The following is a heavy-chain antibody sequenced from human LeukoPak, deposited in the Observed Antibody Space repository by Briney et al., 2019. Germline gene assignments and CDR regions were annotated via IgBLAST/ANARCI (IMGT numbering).Heavy chain of an antibody. V-gene: IGHV3-30-3*01. CDR1: GFTFSSYA. J-gene: IGHJ4*02. CDR3: ARSEEKPVTSEITMIVVVITPNFDY. D-gene: IGHD3-22*01. CDR2: ISYDGSNK. Sequence: GRSLSLSCAASGFTFSSYAMHWVRQAPGKGLEWVAVISYDGSNKYYADSVKGRFTISRDNSKNTLYLQMNSLRAEDTAVYYCARSEEKPVTSEITMIVVVITPNFDYWGQGTLVTVSS.